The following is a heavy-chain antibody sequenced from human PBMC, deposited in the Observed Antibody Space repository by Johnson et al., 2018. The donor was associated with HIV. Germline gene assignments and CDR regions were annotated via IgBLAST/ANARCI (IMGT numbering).Heavy chain of an antibody. CDR3: ARAPHDAFDV. Sequence: QVQLVESGGGVVQPGKSLRLSCAVSGFTFSSYAMHWVRQAPGKGLEWVAVISYDGSNKYYADSVKGRFSISRDNSKNTLYLQMNSLRAEDTAVYYCARAPHDAFDVWGQGTMVTVSS. CDR2: ISYDGSNK. V-gene: IGHV3-30*14. CDR1: GFTFSSYA. J-gene: IGHJ3*01.